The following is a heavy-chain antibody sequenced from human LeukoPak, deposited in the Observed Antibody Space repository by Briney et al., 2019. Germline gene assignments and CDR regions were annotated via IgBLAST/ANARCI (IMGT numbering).Heavy chain of an antibody. D-gene: IGHD3-10*01. CDR3: ARGLSTVIRGVDNGHIDH. CDR1: GYTFTSYD. CDR2: MNPNSGNT. V-gene: IGHV1-8*01. J-gene: IGHJ4*02. Sequence: GASVKVSCKTSGYTFTSYDMNWVRQATGQGLEWMGWMNPNSGNTNFAQKFQGRVTMTRNTSISTAYMELSSLRSEDTAVYYCARGLSTVIRGVDNGHIDHWGQGALVTVS.